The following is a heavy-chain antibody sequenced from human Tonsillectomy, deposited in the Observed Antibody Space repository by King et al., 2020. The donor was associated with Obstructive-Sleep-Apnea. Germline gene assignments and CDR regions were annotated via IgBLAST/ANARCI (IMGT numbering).Heavy chain of an antibody. CDR2: IYYTGST. CDR3: ARERGGVTMIVVNWHFDL. D-gene: IGHD3-22*01. Sequence: QLQESGPGLVKPSETLSLTCTVSGGSISSNGYYWGWIRQPPGKGLEWIGNIYYTGSTYTNPSLKSRVTMSIDTSKNQFSLKLSSVTAADTALFYCARERGGVTMIVVNWHFDLWGRGTLVTVSS. V-gene: IGHV4-39*07. CDR1: GGSISSNGYY. J-gene: IGHJ2*01.